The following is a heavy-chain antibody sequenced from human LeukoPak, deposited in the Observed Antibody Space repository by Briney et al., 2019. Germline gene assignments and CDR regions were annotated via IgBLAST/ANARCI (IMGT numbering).Heavy chain of an antibody. CDR2: INPNSGGT. CDR3: ATRIMGYYGMDV. Sequence: ASVRVSCKASGYTFTGYYMHWVRQAPGQGLECMVWINPNSGGTNYAQKFQGRVTMTRDTSISTAYMELSRLRSDDTAVYYCATRIMGYYGMDVWGQGTTVTVSS. D-gene: IGHD3-16*01. V-gene: IGHV1-2*02. CDR1: GYTFTGYY. J-gene: IGHJ6*02.